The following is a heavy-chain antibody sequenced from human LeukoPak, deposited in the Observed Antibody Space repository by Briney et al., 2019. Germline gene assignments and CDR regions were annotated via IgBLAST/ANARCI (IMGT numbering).Heavy chain of an antibody. D-gene: IGHD3-22*01. Sequence: PSETLSLTCTVSGGSISSYYWSWIRQPPGKGLEWIGYIYYSGSTNYNPSLKSRVTISVDTSKNQFSLKLSSGTAADTAAYYCARHGGEYYYDSSGYYGYWGQGTLVTVSS. V-gene: IGHV4-59*08. CDR1: GGSISSYY. CDR3: ARHGGEYYYDSSGYYGY. J-gene: IGHJ4*02. CDR2: IYYSGST.